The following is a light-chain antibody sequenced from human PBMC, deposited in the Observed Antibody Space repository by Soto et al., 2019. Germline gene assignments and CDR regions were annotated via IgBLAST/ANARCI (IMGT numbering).Light chain of an antibody. CDR1: SSNFGAGHG. V-gene: IGLV1-40*01. Sequence: QSVLTQPPSVSGAPGQTVTISCTGSSSNFGAGHGVHWYQQLSGTAPKLLIYSDFNRPSGVPARFSGSRSGTSASLAIAGLQAEDEATYYCQAYDNTLRGWVFGGGTQLTVL. CDR3: QAYDNTLRGWV. CDR2: SDF. J-gene: IGLJ3*02.